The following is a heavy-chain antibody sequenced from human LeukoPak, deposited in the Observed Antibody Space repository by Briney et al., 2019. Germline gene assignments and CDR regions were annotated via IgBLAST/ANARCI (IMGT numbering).Heavy chain of an antibody. CDR3: ARATDY. V-gene: IGHV3-53*01. Sequence: GGSLRLSCAASGFTVSSNYMSWVRQAPGKGLEWVSVIYSGGRTHYADSVKGRFTISRDNSKNTLYLQMNSPRAEDTAVYCCARATDYWGQGTLVTVSS. CDR1: GFTVSSNY. CDR2: IYSGGRT. J-gene: IGHJ4*02. D-gene: IGHD4-17*01.